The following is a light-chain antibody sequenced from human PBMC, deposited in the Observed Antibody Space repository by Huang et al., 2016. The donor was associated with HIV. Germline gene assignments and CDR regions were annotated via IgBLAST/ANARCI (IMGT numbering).Light chain of an antibody. CDR1: QDITDA. V-gene: IGKV1D-13*01. CDR2: DAS. CDR3: QQFKNYPLT. Sequence: AIQLTQSPSFLSASVGDRVTITCRASQDITDALAWYQQKPGKPPKVLIYDASSLESGVPSRVRGSGSGADFTLTISSLQPEDFATYYCQQFKNYPLTFGGGTKVEVK. J-gene: IGKJ4*01.